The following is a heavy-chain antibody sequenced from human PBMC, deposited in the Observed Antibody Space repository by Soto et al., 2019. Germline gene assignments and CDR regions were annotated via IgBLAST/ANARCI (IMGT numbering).Heavy chain of an antibody. D-gene: IGHD1-7*01. CDR3: ARETTSDNWFDP. CDR1: GGSISSGGYS. CDR2: IYHSGST. V-gene: IGHV4-30-2*01. Sequence: PSETLSLTCAVSGGSISSGGYSWSWIRQPPGKGLEWIGYIYHSGSTYYNPSLKSRVTISVDRSKNQFSLKLSSVTAADTAVYYCARETTSDNWFDPWGQGTLVTVSS. J-gene: IGHJ5*02.